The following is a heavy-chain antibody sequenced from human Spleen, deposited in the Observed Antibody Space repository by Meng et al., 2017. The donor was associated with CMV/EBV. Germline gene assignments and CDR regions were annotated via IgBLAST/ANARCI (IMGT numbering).Heavy chain of an antibody. Sequence: GGSFSGHFWSWIRQPPGKGLEWIGEINHSGSTNYNPSLKSRITLSLDTSRNQFALKLSSVTAADTAVYYCARGDDFWGGYYRAYFDSWGQGTLVTVSS. CDR1: GGSFSGHF. V-gene: IGHV4-34*01. CDR2: INHSGST. J-gene: IGHJ4*02. CDR3: ARGDDFWGGYYRAYFDS. D-gene: IGHD3-3*01.